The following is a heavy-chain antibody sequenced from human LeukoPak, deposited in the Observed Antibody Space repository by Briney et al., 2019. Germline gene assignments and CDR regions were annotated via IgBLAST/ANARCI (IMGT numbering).Heavy chain of an antibody. V-gene: IGHV3-30*18. CDR2: ISYDGSNK. Sequence: GRSLRLSCAASGFTFSSYGMHWVRQAPGKGLEWVAVISYDGSNKYYADSVKGRFTISRDNSKNTLYLQMNSLRAEDTAVYYCAKDRGGGLVATIFDYWGQGTLVTVSS. CDR1: GFTFSSYG. D-gene: IGHD5-12*01. J-gene: IGHJ4*02. CDR3: AKDRGGGLVATIFDY.